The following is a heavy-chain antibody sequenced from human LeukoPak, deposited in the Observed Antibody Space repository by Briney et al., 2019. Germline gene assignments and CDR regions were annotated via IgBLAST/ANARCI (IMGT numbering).Heavy chain of an antibody. Sequence: KPGGSLRLSCAASGFTFSSYSMNWVRQAPGKGLEWVSSISSSSSYIYYADSVKGRFTISRDNAKNSLYLQMNSLRAEDTAVYYCARVSVAYTVLDAFDIWGQGTMVTVSS. D-gene: IGHD6-19*01. CDR1: GFTFSSYS. V-gene: IGHV3-21*01. CDR2: ISSSSSYI. CDR3: ARVSVAYTVLDAFDI. J-gene: IGHJ3*02.